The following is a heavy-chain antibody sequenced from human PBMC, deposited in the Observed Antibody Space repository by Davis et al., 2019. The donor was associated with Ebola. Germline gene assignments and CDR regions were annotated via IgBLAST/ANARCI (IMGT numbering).Heavy chain of an antibody. J-gene: IGHJ6*02. CDR2: ISSSSSTI. D-gene: IGHD2-2*01. V-gene: IGHV3-48*02. Sequence: GGSLRLSCAASGFTSSSYWMSWVRQAPGKGLEWVSYISSSSSTIYYADSVKGRFTISRDSAMNSLYLQMSSLRDEDTAVYYCARRVYCSSTSCPYYYYGMDVWGQGTTVTVSS. CDR3: ARRVYCSSTSCPYYYYGMDV. CDR1: GFTSSSYW.